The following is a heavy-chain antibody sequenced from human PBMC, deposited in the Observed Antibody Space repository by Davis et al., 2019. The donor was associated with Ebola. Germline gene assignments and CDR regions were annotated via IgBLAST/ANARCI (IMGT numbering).Heavy chain of an antibody. Sequence: GESLKISCAASGFTFSSYAMHWVRQAPGKGLEWVAVISYDGSNKYYADSVKGRFTISRDNSKNTLYLQMNSLRAEDTAVYYCARGASHPLYGMDVWGQGTTVTVSS. D-gene: IGHD1-26*01. CDR2: ISYDGSNK. CDR3: ARGASHPLYGMDV. J-gene: IGHJ6*02. CDR1: GFTFSSYA. V-gene: IGHV3-30-3*01.